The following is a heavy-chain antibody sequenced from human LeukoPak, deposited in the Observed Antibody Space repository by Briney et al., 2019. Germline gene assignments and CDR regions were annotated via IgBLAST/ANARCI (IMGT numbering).Heavy chain of an antibody. J-gene: IGHJ6*03. D-gene: IGHD6-6*01. V-gene: IGHV1-69*13. Sequence: ASVKVSCKASGGTFSSYAISWVRQAPGQGLEGMGGIIPIFGTANYAQKFQGRVTITADESTSTAYMELSSLRSEDTAVYYCARGRTLEYSSANIYYYYYMDVWGKGTTVTVSS. CDR1: GGTFSSYA. CDR2: IIPIFGTA. CDR3: ARGRTLEYSSANIYYYYYMDV.